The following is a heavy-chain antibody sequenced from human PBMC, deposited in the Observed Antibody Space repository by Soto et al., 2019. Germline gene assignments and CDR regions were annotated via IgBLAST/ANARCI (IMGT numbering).Heavy chain of an antibody. J-gene: IGHJ6*02. V-gene: IGHV3-33*01. Sequence: GGSLRLSCAASGFTFSSYGMHWVRQAPGKGLEWVAVIWYDGSNKYYADSVKGRFTISRDNSKNTLYLQMNSLRAEDTAVYYCARGGSASGYYYYYGMDVWGQGTTVTVSS. D-gene: IGHD6-25*01. CDR1: GFTFSSYG. CDR3: ARGGSASGYYYYYGMDV. CDR2: IWYDGSNK.